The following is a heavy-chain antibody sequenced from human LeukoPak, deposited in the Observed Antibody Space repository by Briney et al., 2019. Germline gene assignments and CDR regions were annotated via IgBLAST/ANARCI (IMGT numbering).Heavy chain of an antibody. Sequence: SETLSLTCTVSGGSISSSTYCWGWIRQPPGKGLEWIGNIFYSGSTYNHPSLKSRVTISVDTSKNQFSLKLSSVTAADTAVYYCARLGPGYSSTWSNDAFAIWGQGTVVTVSS. D-gene: IGHD6-13*01. CDR3: ARLGPGYSSTWSNDAFAI. CDR2: IFYSGST. CDR1: GGSISSSTYC. V-gene: IGHV4-39*01. J-gene: IGHJ3*02.